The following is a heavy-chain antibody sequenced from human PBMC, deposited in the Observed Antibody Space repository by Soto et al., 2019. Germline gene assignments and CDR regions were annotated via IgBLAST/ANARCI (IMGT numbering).Heavy chain of an antibody. CDR2: IGDDGTLK. J-gene: IGHJ5*02. Sequence: EVQLVESGGGLVQPGGSLRLSCAASGFTFGSYWMHWVRQVPGKGLVWVSRIGDDGTLKDYADSVKGRFTISRDNAKNTLYLQMNRLRVEDTAVYFCARARLSSSSWYKWAFDPWGQGTQVIVSS. D-gene: IGHD6-13*01. V-gene: IGHV3-74*01. CDR1: GFTFGSYW. CDR3: ARARLSSSSWYKWAFDP.